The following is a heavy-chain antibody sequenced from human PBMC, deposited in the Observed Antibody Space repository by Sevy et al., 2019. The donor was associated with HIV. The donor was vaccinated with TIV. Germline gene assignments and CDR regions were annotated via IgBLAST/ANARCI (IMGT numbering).Heavy chain of an antibody. Sequence: GESLKISCAASGFTFSSYAMHWVRQAPGKGLEWVAVISYDGSNKYYADSVKGRFTISRDNSKNTLYLQMNSLRAEDTAVYYCARDRSRAVADIDYWGQGTLVTVSS. CDR3: ARDRSRAVADIDY. D-gene: IGHD6-19*01. CDR2: ISYDGSNK. V-gene: IGHV3-30-3*01. J-gene: IGHJ4*02. CDR1: GFTFSSYA.